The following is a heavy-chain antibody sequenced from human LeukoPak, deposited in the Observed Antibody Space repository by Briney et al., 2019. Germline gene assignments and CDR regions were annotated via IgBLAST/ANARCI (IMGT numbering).Heavy chain of an antibody. CDR1: GGTFSSYA. CDR3: ARESYGSGSYLYYFDY. Sequence: GASVKVSCKASGGTFSSYAISWVRQAPGQGLEWMGGIIPIFGTANYAQKFQGRVTITADESTSTAYMELSSLRSEDTAVYYCARESYGSGSYLYYFDYWGQGTLITVSS. D-gene: IGHD3-10*01. V-gene: IGHV1-69*13. CDR2: IIPIFGTA. J-gene: IGHJ4*02.